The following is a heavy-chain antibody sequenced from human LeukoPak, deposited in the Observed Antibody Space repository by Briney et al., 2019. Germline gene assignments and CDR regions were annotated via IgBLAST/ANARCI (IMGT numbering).Heavy chain of an antibody. Sequence: SETLSLTCTVSGGPISSGGYYWSWIRQHPGKGLEWIGYIYYSGSTYYNPSLKSRVTISVDTSKNQFSLKLSSVTAADTAVYYCARSGLGDYVWGSYRQEHDYFDYWGQGTLVTVSS. CDR1: GGPISSGGYY. D-gene: IGHD3-16*02. J-gene: IGHJ4*02. V-gene: IGHV4-31*03. CDR2: IYYSGST. CDR3: ARSGLGDYVWGSYRQEHDYFDY.